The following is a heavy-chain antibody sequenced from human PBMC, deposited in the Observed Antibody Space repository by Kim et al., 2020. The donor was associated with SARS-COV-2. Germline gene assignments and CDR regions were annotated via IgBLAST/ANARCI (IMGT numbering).Heavy chain of an antibody. J-gene: IGHJ5*02. CDR3: ARRWDSSSWYDNWFDP. CDR1: GGSISSSSYY. CDR2: IYYSGST. Sequence: SETLSLTCTVAGGSISSSSYYWGWIRQPPGKGLEWIGSIYYSGSTYYNPSLKSRVTISVDTSKNQFSLKLSSVTAADTAVYYCARRWDSSSWYDNWFDPWGQGTLVTVSS. V-gene: IGHV4-39*01. D-gene: IGHD6-13*01.